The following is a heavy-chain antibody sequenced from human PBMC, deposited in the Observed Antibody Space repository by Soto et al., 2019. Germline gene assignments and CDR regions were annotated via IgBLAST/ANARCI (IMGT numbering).Heavy chain of an antibody. CDR1: GYTFTSYY. CDR3: GGIVGAVEHFDY. CDR2: INPSGGST. Sequence: GASVKVSCKASGYTFTSYYMHWVRQAPGQGLEWMGIINPSGGSTSYAQKFQGRVTMTRDTSTSTVYMELSSLRSEDTAVYYCGGIVGAVEHFDYWGQGTLVTVSS. D-gene: IGHD1-26*01. J-gene: IGHJ4*02. V-gene: IGHV1-46*01.